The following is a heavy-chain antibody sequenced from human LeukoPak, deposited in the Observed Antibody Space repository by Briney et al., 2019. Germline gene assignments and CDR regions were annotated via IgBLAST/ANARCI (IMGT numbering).Heavy chain of an antibody. CDR3: ARVWSGPNVGRDWFDP. Sequence: GGSLRLSCAASGFTFSSYAMSWFRQAPGKGLEWVASISGASDKTFHADSVKGRFTISGDNSERTLYLQMNSLRGDDTAVYFCARVWSGPNVGRDWFDPWGQGTLVIVSS. D-gene: IGHD3-16*01. CDR1: GFTFSSYA. CDR2: ISGASDKT. J-gene: IGHJ5*02. V-gene: IGHV3-23*01.